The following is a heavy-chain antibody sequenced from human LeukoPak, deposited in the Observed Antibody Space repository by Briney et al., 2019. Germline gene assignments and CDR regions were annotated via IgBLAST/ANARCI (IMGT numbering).Heavy chain of an antibody. J-gene: IGHJ4*02. Sequence: SETLSLTCTVSGGSISSSSYYWGWIRQPPGKGLEWIGYIFYSGSTYYNPSLESRVTISIDTSKNQFSLKLSSVTAADTAVYYCARAGLYSGYGVIDYWGQGTLVTVSS. V-gene: IGHV4-39*01. CDR2: IFYSGST. D-gene: IGHD5-12*01. CDR1: GGSISSSSYY. CDR3: ARAGLYSGYGVIDY.